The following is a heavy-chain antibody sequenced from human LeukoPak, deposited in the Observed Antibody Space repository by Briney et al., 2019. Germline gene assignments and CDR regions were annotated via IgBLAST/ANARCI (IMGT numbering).Heavy chain of an antibody. CDR2: ISGSGGST. CDR1: GFTFGDYA. Sequence: PGGSLKLSCTASGFTFGDYAMSWVRQAPGKGLEWVSAISGSGGSTYYADSVKGRFTISRDNSKNTLYLQMNSLRAEDTAVYYCAKILDTYDTLTGYSEMYYFDYWGQGTLVTVSS. V-gene: IGHV3-23*01. D-gene: IGHD3-9*01. CDR3: AKILDTYDTLTGYSEMYYFDY. J-gene: IGHJ4*02.